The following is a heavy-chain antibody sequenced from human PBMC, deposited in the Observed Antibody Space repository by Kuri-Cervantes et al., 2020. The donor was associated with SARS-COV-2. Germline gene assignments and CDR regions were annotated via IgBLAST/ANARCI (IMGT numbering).Heavy chain of an antibody. Sequence: SVKVSCKVSGGTLSSHAISWVRQAPGQGLEWMGRIIPIFGTANYAQKFQGRVTITADESTSTAYMELSSLRSEDTAVYYCARPDIVVVPAAQRDYYYYYGMDVWGQGTTVTVSS. J-gene: IGHJ6*02. CDR3: ARPDIVVVPAAQRDYYYYYGMDV. CDR2: IIPIFGTA. V-gene: IGHV1-69*13. CDR1: GGTLSSHA. D-gene: IGHD2-2*01.